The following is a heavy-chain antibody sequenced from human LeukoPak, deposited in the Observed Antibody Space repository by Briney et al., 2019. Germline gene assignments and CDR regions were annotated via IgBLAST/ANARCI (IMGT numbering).Heavy chain of an antibody. CDR2: IYYSGST. J-gene: IGHJ4*02. CDR3: ARGGGYFTIFDY. V-gene: IGHV4-59*01. CDR1: GGSISSYY. Sequence: PSETPSLTCTVSGGSISSYYWSWIRQPAGKGLEWIGYIYYSGSTNYNPSLKSRVTISVDTSKNQFSLKLSSVTAADTAVYYCARGGGYFTIFDYWGQGTLVTVSS. D-gene: IGHD3-3*01.